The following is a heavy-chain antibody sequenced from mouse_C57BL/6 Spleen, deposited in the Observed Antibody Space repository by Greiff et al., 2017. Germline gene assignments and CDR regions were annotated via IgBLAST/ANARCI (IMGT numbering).Heavy chain of an antibody. J-gene: IGHJ2*01. CDR2: IWSGGST. Sequence: QVQLKESGPGLVQPSQSLSITCTVSGFSLTSYGVHWVRQSPGKGLEWLGVIWSGGSTDYNAAFISRLSISKDNSKSQVFFKMNSPQADDTAIYYCARMDGNYFFDYWGQGTTLTVSS. D-gene: IGHD2-1*01. V-gene: IGHV2-2*01. CDR3: ARMDGNYFFDY. CDR1: GFSLTSYG.